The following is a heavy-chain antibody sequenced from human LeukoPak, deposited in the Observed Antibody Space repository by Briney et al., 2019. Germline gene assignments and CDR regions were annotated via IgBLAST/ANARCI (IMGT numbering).Heavy chain of an antibody. CDR3: ARGYSDSSGIDY. Sequence: GGSLRLSCAASGFTFSNCWMTWVRQAPGKGLEWVANIKQDGNEKYYVDSVKGRFTVSRDNAKNSPYLQMNSLRAEDTAVYYCARGYSDSSGIDYWGQGTLVTVSS. D-gene: IGHD3-22*01. J-gene: IGHJ4*02. CDR2: IKQDGNEK. CDR1: GFTFSNCW. V-gene: IGHV3-7*04.